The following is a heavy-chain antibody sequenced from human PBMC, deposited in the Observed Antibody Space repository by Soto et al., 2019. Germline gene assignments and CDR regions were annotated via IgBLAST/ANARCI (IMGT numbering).Heavy chain of an antibody. CDR1: GGSISSGDYY. D-gene: IGHD6-6*01. V-gene: IGHV4-30-4*01. J-gene: IGHJ4*02. Sequence: QVQLQESGPGLVKPSQTLSLTCTVSGGSISSGDYYWSWIRQPPGKGLEWIGYIYYRGSTSYNPSLKSRVTISVDTSKNQFSLKLSSVTAADTDVSYCARASRNIAARPFDYWGKGTLVTVSS. CDR3: ARASRNIAARPFDY. CDR2: IYYRGST.